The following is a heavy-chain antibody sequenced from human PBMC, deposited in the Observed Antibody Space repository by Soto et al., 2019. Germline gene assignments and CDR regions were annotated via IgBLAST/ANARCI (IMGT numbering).Heavy chain of an antibody. CDR2: INHSGST. CDR1: GGSFSGYY. J-gene: IGHJ4*02. Sequence: SETLSLTCAVYGGSFSGYYWSWIRQPPGKGLEWIGEINHSGSTNYNPSLKSRVTISVDTSKNQFSLKLSSVTAADTAVYYCASHRSPPWGSYRPYYFDYWGQGTLVTVSS. D-gene: IGHD3-16*02. CDR3: ASHRSPPWGSYRPYYFDY. V-gene: IGHV4-34*01.